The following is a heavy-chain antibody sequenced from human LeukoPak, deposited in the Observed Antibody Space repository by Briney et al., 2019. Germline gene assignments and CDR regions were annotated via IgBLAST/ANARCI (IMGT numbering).Heavy chain of an antibody. CDR2: IKQDDSEK. D-gene: IGHD6-6*01. CDR3: ARGSSFGSY. CDR1: GFTFENYW. V-gene: IGHV3-7*01. Sequence: GGSLRLSCATSGFTFENYWMHWVRQAPGKGLEWVANIKQDDSEKYYVDSVRGRFTISRDNAKNLLYLQMNSLEVEDTAVYYCARGSSFGSYWGQGTLVTVSS. J-gene: IGHJ4*02.